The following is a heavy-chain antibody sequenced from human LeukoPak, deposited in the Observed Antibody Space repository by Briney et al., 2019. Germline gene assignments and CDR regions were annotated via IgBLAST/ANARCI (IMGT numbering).Heavy chain of an antibody. CDR1: GHTFTSYG. V-gene: IGHV1-18*01. CDR2: ISAYNGIT. CDR3: ARSDGQYIIGGYYFDY. Sequence: ASVKVSCTASGHTFTSYGINWVRQAPGQGLEWMGWISAYNGITNYAQKLQGRVTMTTDTSTSTAYMELRGLRSDDTAVYYCARSDGQYIIGGYYFDYWGQGTLVTVSS. D-gene: IGHD3-16*01. J-gene: IGHJ4*02.